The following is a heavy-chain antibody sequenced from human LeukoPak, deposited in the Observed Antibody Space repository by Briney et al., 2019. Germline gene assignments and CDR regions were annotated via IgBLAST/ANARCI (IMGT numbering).Heavy chain of an antibody. CDR3: ARGDYGDHRVVSPY. Sequence: ASVKISCKASGYTFTSYYMHWVRQTPGQGLEWLGIINPSGGTTSYAQKFQGRVTMTRDTSTSTVYMELSSLRSEDTAVYYCARGDYGDHRVVSPYWGQGTLVTVSS. CDR1: GYTFTSYY. V-gene: IGHV1-46*01. D-gene: IGHD4-17*01. J-gene: IGHJ4*02. CDR2: INPSGGTT.